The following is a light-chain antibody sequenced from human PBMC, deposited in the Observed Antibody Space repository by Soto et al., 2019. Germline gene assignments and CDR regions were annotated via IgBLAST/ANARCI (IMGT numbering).Light chain of an antibody. J-gene: IGLJ3*02. CDR2: EGR. CDR3: RPYTTTSTLV. V-gene: IGLV2-14*01. Sequence: QSVLTQPASVSGSPGQSITIACTGTNRDVGSYNLVSWYQQRPGEAPKLIISEGRNRPSGISYRFTGSKSGNTASLTIAGLPAEDEADYYCRPYTTTSTLVFGEGTKLTVL. CDR1: NRDVGSYNL.